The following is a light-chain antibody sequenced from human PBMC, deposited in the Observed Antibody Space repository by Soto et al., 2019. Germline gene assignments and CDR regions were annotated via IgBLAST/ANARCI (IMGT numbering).Light chain of an antibody. V-gene: IGKV1-6*01. Sequence: AIQMTQSPTSLSASVGDRVTITCRASQDIRNDLGGYQQKPGKAPQLLIYAASTLQSGVPSRFSGSGSGTDFTLTISSLQPEDFATYYCLQDYNYPRTCGQGTKVEIK. J-gene: IGKJ1*01. CDR1: QDIRND. CDR2: AAS. CDR3: LQDYNYPRT.